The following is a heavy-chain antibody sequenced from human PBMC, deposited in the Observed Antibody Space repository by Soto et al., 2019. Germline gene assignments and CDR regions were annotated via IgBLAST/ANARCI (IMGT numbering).Heavy chain of an antibody. V-gene: IGHV4-30-4*01. CDR2: IYYSGST. D-gene: IGHD3-10*01. Sequence: SETLSLTCTVSGGSISSGDYYWSWIRQPPGKGLEWIGYIYYSGSTYYNPSLKSRVTISVDTSKNQFSLKLSSVTAADTAVYYCARDRGNSYYYYGMDVWGQGTTVTVSS. CDR3: ARDRGNSYYYYGMDV. J-gene: IGHJ6*02. CDR1: GGSISSGDYY.